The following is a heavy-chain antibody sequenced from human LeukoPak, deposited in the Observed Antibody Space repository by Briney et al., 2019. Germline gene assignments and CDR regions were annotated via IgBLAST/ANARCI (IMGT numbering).Heavy chain of an antibody. D-gene: IGHD6-19*01. J-gene: IGHJ6*04. CDR2: IYYIGST. V-gene: IGHV4-59*01. CDR3: ARDPSMVAGLRWMDV. CDR1: GGSISNYY. Sequence: SETLSLTCTVSGGSISNYYWNWIRQPPGKGLEWIGYIYYIGSTNYNPSLKSRVTISLDTSKSQFSLKLSSVTAADTAVYYCARDPSMVAGLRWMDVWGKGTTVTISS.